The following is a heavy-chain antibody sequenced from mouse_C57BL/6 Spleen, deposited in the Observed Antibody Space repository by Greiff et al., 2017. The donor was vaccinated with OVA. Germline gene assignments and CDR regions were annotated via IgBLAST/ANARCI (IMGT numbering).Heavy chain of an antibody. CDR2: INPGSGGT. CDR3: ARKGGDSYGGGAMDY. J-gene: IGHJ4*01. Sequence: VQLQESGAELVRPGTSVKVSCKASGYAFTNYLIEWVKQRPGQGLEWIGVINPGSGGTNYNEKFKGKATLAADKSSSTAYMQLSSLTSEDSAVYFGARKGGDSYGGGAMDYWGQGTSVTVSS. D-gene: IGHD1-1*01. CDR1: GYAFTNYL. V-gene: IGHV1-54*01.